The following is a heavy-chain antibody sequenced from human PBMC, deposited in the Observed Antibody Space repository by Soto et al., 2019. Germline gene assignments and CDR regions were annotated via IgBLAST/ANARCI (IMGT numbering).Heavy chain of an antibody. D-gene: IGHD6-19*01. CDR2: INRSGST. CDR1: GGSFSGYY. J-gene: IGHJ4*02. V-gene: IGHV4-34*01. Sequence: SETLSLTCAVYGGSFSGYYWSWIRQPPGKGLEWIGEINRSGSTNYNPSLKSRVTISVDTSKNQFSLKLSSVTAADTAVYYCARGLNSHSSGWYGTDYWGQGTLVTV. CDR3: ARGLNSHSSGWYGTDY.